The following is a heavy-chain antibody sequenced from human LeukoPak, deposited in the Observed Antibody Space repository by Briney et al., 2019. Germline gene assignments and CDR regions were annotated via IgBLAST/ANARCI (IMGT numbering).Heavy chain of an antibody. V-gene: IGHV1-69*13. CDR3: ARDMLSNGLFDY. D-gene: IGHD3-10*02. Sequence: ASVKVSFKASGGTFSSYAISWVRQAPGQGLEWMGGIIPIFGTANYAQKFQGRVTITADESTSTAYMELRSLRSDDTAVYYCARDMLSNGLFDYWGQGTLVTVSS. J-gene: IGHJ4*02. CDR2: IIPIFGTA. CDR1: GGTFSSYA.